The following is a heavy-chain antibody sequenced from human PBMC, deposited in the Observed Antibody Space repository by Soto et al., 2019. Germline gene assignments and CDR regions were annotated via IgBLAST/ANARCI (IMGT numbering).Heavy chain of an antibody. CDR2: IYPDDSDT. D-gene: IGHD6-6*01. CDR1: GYSFTTYL. V-gene: IGHV5-51*01. CDR3: ARAGIAARARSFDS. J-gene: IGHJ4*02. Sequence: HGESLKISGKGSGYSFTTYLIGLVRHMPGKGLEWMGIIYPDDSDTRYNPSFQGQVTISADKSITTAYLQWSSLKASDTAMYYCARAGIAARARSFDSWGQGTLVTVSS.